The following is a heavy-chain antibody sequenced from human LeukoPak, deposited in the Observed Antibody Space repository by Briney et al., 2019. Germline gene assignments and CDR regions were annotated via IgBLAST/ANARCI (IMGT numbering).Heavy chain of an antibody. CDR2: ISAYNGNT. Sequence: ASVTVSCKASVYTFTNYGISWVRQGPGQALEWMGWISAYNGNTKYAQKLQGRVTMTTDTSTSTAYMELRSLRSDDTAVYYCAREGRSDYDILTGYYTDYYFDYWGQGTLVTVSS. J-gene: IGHJ4*02. D-gene: IGHD3-9*01. CDR1: VYTFTNYG. V-gene: IGHV1-18*01. CDR3: AREGRSDYDILTGYYTDYYFDY.